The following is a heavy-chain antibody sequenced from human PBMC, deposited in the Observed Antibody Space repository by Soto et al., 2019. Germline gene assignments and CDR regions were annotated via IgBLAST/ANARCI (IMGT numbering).Heavy chain of an antibody. D-gene: IGHD5-12*01. Sequence: EVQLSESGGGLVQPGGSPRLSCAASGFTFSSYAISWVRQAPGKGLEWVSGIGGSGDNTYYADSVRGRFTISRDNSRNTLYLQMNSLRAEDTALYYCAKTISGYFWAGDSWGRGTLVTVSS. CDR1: GFTFSSYA. V-gene: IGHV3-23*01. CDR3: AKTISGYFWAGDS. CDR2: IGGSGDNT. J-gene: IGHJ4*02.